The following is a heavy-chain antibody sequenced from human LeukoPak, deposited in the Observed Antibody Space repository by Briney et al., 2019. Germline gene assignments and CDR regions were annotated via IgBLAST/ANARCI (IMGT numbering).Heavy chain of an antibody. CDR1: GIPFRDYY. V-gene: IGHV3-11*03. CDR3: AAGTAADY. J-gene: IGHJ4*02. Sequence: KPGGSLRLSCVVSGIPFRDYYMNWIRQAPGKGLEWISYISSNSSYIDYAASVKGRFTISRDNAKNVLYLQMNSLRVEDTAVYYCAAGTAADYWGLGTLVAVSS. D-gene: IGHD6-13*01. CDR2: ISSNSSYI.